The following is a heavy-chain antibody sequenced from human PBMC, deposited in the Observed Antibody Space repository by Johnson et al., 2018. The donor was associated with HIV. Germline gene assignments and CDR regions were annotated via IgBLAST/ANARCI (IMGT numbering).Heavy chain of an antibody. D-gene: IGHD2-2*01. CDR1: GFTVSRNY. V-gene: IGHV3-66*04. Sequence: VQLVESGGGLVQPGGSLRLSCAASGFTVSRNYMRWVRQAPGKGLEWVSIICSGGYTNHAESVKGRFTISRDNSKNTLYLQMNSLRAGDTAVYYCARQVYCSSTSCSSAFDIWGQGTVVTVSS. CDR3: ARQVYCSSTSCSSAFDI. J-gene: IGHJ3*02. CDR2: ICSGGYT.